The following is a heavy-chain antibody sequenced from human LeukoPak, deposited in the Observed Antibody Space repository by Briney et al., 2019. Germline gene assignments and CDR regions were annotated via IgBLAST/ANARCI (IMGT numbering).Heavy chain of an antibody. CDR3: AREGTSGGLNWLDP. J-gene: IGHJ5*02. CDR1: GGSISSGDYY. CDR2: IYYSGST. V-gene: IGHV4-30-4*01. Sequence: PSQTLSLTCTVSGGSISSGDYYWSWIRQPPGKGLEWIGYIYYSGSTYYNPSLKSRVTISVDTSKNQFSLRLSSVNAADTAVYFCAREGTSGGLNWLDPWGQGTLVTVSS. D-gene: IGHD3-10*01.